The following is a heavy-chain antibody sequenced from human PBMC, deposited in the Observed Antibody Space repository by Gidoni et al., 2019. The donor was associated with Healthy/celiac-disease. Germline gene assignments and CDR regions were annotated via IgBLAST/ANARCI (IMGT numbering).Heavy chain of an antibody. J-gene: IGHJ3*02. CDR2: ISSSSSYI. CDR3: ARIQGYCSGGSCAPDAFDI. V-gene: IGHV3-21*01. D-gene: IGHD2-15*01. CDR1: GFPFSSYS. Sequence: EVQLVESGGGLVKPGGSLRLSCAASGFPFSSYSMNWVRQAPGKGLEWVSSISSSSSYIYYADSVKGRFTISRDNAKNSLYLQMNSLRAEDTAVYYCARIQGYCSGGSCAPDAFDIWGQGTMVTVSS.